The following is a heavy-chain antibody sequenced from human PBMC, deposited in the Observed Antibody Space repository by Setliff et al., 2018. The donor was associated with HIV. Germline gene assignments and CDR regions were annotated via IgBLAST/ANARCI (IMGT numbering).Heavy chain of an antibody. J-gene: IGHJ3*01. Sequence: ETLSLTCTVSGGSVGSSSYYWAWIRQPPGKGLEWIGSIYYTGNTKYNPSLESRATFSIDTSENQFSLRLASVTAADTAIYYCARDDSIVLVPAIMRGDGFDFWGQGRMVTVSS. CDR2: IYYTGNT. CDR3: ARDDSIVLVPAIMRGDGFDF. CDR1: GGSVGSSSYY. D-gene: IGHD2-2*01. V-gene: IGHV4-39*07.